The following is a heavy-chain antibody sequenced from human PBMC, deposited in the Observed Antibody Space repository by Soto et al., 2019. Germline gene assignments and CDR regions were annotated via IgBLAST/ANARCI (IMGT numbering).Heavy chain of an antibody. Sequence: QITLKESGPTLVKPTQPLTLTCTFSGFSLSTSGVGVGWIRQPPGKALEWLALIYWYDDKRYSPSLKSRLTITKDTFKNQVVLTMTIMQPMDAPPPCCAHSLSRGRCFRVLGWFDPWAQGTLVTVSS. CDR2: IYWYDDK. CDR1: GFSLSTSGVG. V-gene: IGHV2-5*01. D-gene: IGHD6-19*01. J-gene: IGHJ5*02. CDR3: AHSLSRGRCFRVLGWFDP.